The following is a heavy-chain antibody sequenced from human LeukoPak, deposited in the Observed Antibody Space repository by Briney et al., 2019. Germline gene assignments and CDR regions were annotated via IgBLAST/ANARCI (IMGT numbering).Heavy chain of an antibody. D-gene: IGHD3-3*01. CDR1: GYTLTELS. J-gene: IGHJ4*02. CDR2: FDPEDGET. V-gene: IGHV1-24*01. CDR3: ATASLRFLEWLTFDY. Sequence: ASVKVSCKVSGYTLTELSMHWVRQAPGKGLEWMGGFDPEDGETIYAQKFQGRVTMTEDTSTDTAYMELSSLRSEDTAVYYCATASLRFLEWLTFDYWGQGTLVTVSS.